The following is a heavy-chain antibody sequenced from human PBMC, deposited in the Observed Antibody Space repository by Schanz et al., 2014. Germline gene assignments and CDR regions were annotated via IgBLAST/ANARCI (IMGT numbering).Heavy chain of an antibody. CDR3: ARGYGDSPTDF. CDR2: IIPVLNIA. V-gene: IGHV1-69*02. J-gene: IGHJ4*02. D-gene: IGHD4-17*01. CDR1: GGTFSSYT. Sequence: QVQLVQSEAEVKKPGSSVKVSCKASGGTFSSYTISWVRQAPGQGLEWMGRIIPVLNIATYAQRFQGRVSITADTSTNTAYMELSGLRSEDTAVYYCARGYGDSPTDFWGQGTLVTVSS.